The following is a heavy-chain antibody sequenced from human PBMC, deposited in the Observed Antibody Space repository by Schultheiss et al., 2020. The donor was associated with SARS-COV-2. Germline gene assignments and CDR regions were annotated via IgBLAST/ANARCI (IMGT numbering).Heavy chain of an antibody. Sequence: GGSLRLSCAASGFTFRSYGMHWVRQAPGKGLEWVAVISVDGRDIYYADSVKGRFTISRDNSKNTLYLQMNSLRAEDTAVYYCARGTSSSSSVYGFNMWGQGTMVTVSS. D-gene: IGHD6-6*01. V-gene: IGHV3-33*05. CDR3: ARGTSSSSSVYGFNM. CDR2: ISVDGRDI. J-gene: IGHJ3*02. CDR1: GFTFRSYG.